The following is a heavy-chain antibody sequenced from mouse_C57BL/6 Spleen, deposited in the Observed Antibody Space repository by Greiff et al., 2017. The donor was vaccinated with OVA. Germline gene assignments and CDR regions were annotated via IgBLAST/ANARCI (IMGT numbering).Heavy chain of an antibody. CDR2: INYDGSST. V-gene: IGHV5-16*01. CDR1: GFTFSDYY. J-gene: IGHJ2*01. CDR3: ARGGYFDY. Sequence: EVMLVESEGGLVQPGSSMKLSCTASGFTFSDYYMAWVRQVPEKGLEWVANINYDGSSTYYLDSLKSRFIISRDNAKNILYLQMSSLKSEDTATYYCARGGYFDYWGQGTTLTGAS.